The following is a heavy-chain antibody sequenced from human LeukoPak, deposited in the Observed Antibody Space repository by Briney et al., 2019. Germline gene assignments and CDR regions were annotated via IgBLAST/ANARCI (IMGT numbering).Heavy chain of an antibody. J-gene: IGHJ4*02. Sequence: ASVKVSCKASGYTFTSYYMHWVRQAPGQGLEWMGGIIPIFGTANYAQKFQGRVTITADESTSTAYMELSSLRSEDTAVYYCARMRDCSGGSCYYDSDYWGQGTLVTASS. D-gene: IGHD2-15*01. CDR2: IIPIFGTA. V-gene: IGHV1-69*13. CDR1: GYTFTSYY. CDR3: ARMRDCSGGSCYYDSDY.